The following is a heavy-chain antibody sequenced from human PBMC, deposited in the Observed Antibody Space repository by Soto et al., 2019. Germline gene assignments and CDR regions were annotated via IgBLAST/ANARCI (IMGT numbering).Heavy chain of an antibody. CDR1: GFTFTSSA. CDR3: AAPNPVLRYFDRFITYYYYGMDV. D-gene: IGHD3-9*01. Sequence: ASVKVSCKASGFTFTSSAVQWVRQARGQRLEWIGWIVVGSGNTNYAQKFQERVTITRDMSTSTAYMELSSLRSEDTAVYYCAAPNPVLRYFDRFITYYYYGMDVWGQGTTVTVSS. CDR2: IVVGSGNT. J-gene: IGHJ6*02. V-gene: IGHV1-58*01.